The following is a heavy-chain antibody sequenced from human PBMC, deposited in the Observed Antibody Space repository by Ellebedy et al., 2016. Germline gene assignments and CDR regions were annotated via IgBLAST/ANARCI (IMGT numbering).Heavy chain of an antibody. J-gene: IGHJ6*02. V-gene: IGHV5-51*01. CDR2: IYPGDSDT. CDR3: ARLAEGRVRQQLVHYYYGMDV. CDR1: GYSFTSYW. Sequence: GESLKISXKGSGYSFTSYWIGWVRQMPGKGLEWMGIIYPGDSDTRYSPSFQGQVTISADKSISTAYLQWSSLKASDTAMYYCARLAEGRVRQQLVHYYYGMDVWGQGTTVTVSS. D-gene: IGHD6-13*01.